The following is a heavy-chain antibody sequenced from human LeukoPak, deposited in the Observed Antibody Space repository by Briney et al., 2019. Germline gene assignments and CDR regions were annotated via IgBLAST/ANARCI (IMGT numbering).Heavy chain of an antibody. CDR1: GFTFADYG. J-gene: IGHJ4*02. CDR2: INWNGGST. CDR3: AGGPPYRGYDQFDY. V-gene: IGHV3-20*01. D-gene: IGHD5-12*01. Sequence: GQSLTLSCAVSGFTFADYGISWVRQVPGTGLEWDCGINWNGGSTAYADSVKGRFIISEDNAKNSLYLEVNRLRADDTALYHCAGGPPYRGYDQFDYWGKVTLVTSSS.